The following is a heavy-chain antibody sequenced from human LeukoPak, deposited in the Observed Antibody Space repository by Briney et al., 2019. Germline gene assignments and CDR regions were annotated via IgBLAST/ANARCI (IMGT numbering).Heavy chain of an antibody. CDR3: ARGAGYSSSWYLGD. CDR1: GFTFSTYS. V-gene: IGHV3-48*01. J-gene: IGHJ4*02. Sequence: GGSLRLSCAASGFTFSTYSMNWVRLAPGKGLEWVSYISSSSITIYYADSVKGRFTISRDNGKNSLYLQMNSLRAEDTAVYYCARGAGYSSSWYLGDWGQGTLVTVSS. CDR2: ISSSSITI. D-gene: IGHD6-13*01.